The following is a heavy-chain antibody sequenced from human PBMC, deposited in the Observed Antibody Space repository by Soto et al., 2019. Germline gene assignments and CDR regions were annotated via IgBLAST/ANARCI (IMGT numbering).Heavy chain of an antibody. D-gene: IGHD3-22*01. CDR3: ARRLYYTSGYRYFDY. J-gene: IGHJ4*02. V-gene: IGHV5-51*01. CDR1: GYSFGSYW. Sequence: GESLKISCKASGYSFGSYWIGWVRQMPGKGLEWMGVIFPDDSKVTYSPSFEGQVTISADKSTTTAYLQWSRLKASDTAKYYCARRLYYTSGYRYFDYWGQGTQVTVSS. CDR2: IFPDDSKV.